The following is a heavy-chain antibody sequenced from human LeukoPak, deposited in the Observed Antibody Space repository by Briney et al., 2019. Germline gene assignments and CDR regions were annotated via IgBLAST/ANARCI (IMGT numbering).Heavy chain of an antibody. CDR3: ARDEAVAGSSFDY. CDR2: MYHSEST. J-gene: IGHJ4*02. Sequence: SGTLSLTCAVSGYSISSGYYWGWIRQPPGKGLEWIGSMYHSESTYYNPSLKSRVSIVVDKSKNQFSLKLRSVTAADTAVYYCARDEAVAGSSFDYWGQGILVSVSS. CDR1: GYSISSGYY. D-gene: IGHD6-19*01. V-gene: IGHV4-38-2*02.